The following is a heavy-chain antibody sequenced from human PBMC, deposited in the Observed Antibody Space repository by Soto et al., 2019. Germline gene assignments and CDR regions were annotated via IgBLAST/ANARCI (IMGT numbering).Heavy chain of an antibody. Sequence: QVQLQESGPGLVKPSQTLSLTCTVSVGSISSGAYYWGWIRQHPGKGLEWIGYIYYSGSTYYNPSLTSRVTISIDTSKNQFARKLSSVTAADTSVYYFARFPYGGGDWFDPWGQGTLVTVSS. CDR2: IYYSGST. D-gene: IGHD3-10*01. J-gene: IGHJ5*02. CDR3: ARFPYGGGDWFDP. V-gene: IGHV4-31*03. CDR1: VGSISSGAYY.